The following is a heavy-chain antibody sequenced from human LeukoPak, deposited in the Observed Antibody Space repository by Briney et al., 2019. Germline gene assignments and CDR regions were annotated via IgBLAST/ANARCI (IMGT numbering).Heavy chain of an antibody. J-gene: IGHJ3*02. Sequence: GGSLRLSCAASGFTFSDYYMSWIRQAPGKGLEWVSYISSSGSTIYYADSVKGRFTISRDNAKNSLYLQMNSLRAEDTALYYCARGRRDGYNLIDAFDIWGQGTMVTVSS. V-gene: IGHV3-11*04. CDR2: ISSSGSTI. CDR1: GFTFSDYY. CDR3: ARGRRDGYNLIDAFDI. D-gene: IGHD5-24*01.